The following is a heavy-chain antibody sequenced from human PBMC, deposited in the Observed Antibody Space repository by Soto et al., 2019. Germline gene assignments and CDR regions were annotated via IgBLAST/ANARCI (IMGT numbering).Heavy chain of an antibody. CDR2: ISAYNGNT. Sequence: ASVKVSCKASGYTFTSYGISWVRQAPGQGLEWMGWISAYNGNTNYAQKLQGRVTMTTDTSTSTAYMELRSLRSDDTAVYYCARSNYDILTGYYNFLDYWGQGTLVIVSS. CDR3: ARSNYDILTGYYNFLDY. V-gene: IGHV1-18*01. D-gene: IGHD3-9*01. J-gene: IGHJ4*02. CDR1: GYTFTSYG.